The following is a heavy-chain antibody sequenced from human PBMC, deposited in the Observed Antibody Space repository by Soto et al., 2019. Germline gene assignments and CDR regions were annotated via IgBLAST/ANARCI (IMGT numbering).Heavy chain of an antibody. D-gene: IGHD3-22*01. Sequence: EVQLVESGGGLVKPGGSLRLSCAASGFTFSSYSMNWVRQAPGKGLEWVSSISSSSSYIYYADSVKGRFTISRDNAKNSLYLQMNSLRAEDTAGDYCARGLYYYDSSGYYGNWGQGTLVTVSS. V-gene: IGHV3-21*01. CDR1: GFTFSSYS. CDR2: ISSSSSYI. J-gene: IGHJ4*02. CDR3: ARGLYYYDSSGYYGN.